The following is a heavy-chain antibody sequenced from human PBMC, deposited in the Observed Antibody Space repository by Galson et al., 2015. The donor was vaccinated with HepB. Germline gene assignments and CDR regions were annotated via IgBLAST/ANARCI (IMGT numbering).Heavy chain of an antibody. CDR1: GGTFSSYA. D-gene: IGHD1-14*01. J-gene: IGHJ6*02. CDR2: TIPIFGTA. Sequence: SCKASGGTFSSYAISWVRQAPGQGLEWMGGTIPIFGTAKYTQKFQGRVTITADESTTTAYMELSSLRSEDTAVYYCARTITSIIDYAMDVWGQGTTVIVSS. CDR3: ARTITSIIDYAMDV. V-gene: IGHV1-69*01.